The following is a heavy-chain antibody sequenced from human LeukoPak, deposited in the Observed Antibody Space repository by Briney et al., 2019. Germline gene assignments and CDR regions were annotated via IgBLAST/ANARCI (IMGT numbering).Heavy chain of an antibody. CDR1: GGSISSYY. D-gene: IGHD4-17*01. CDR3: ARDRDYVNAFDI. V-gene: IGHV4-59*01. CDR2: IYYSGRT. J-gene: IGHJ3*02. Sequence: SETLSLTCTVSGGSISSYYWSWIRQPPGKGLEWIGYIYYSGRTNYNPSLKSRVTISVDTSKNQFSLKLSSVTAADTAVYYCARDRDYVNAFDIWGQGTRVTVSS.